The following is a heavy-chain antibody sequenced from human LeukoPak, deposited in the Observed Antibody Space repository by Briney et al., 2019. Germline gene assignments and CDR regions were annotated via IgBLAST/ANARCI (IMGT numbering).Heavy chain of an antibody. D-gene: IGHD4-23*01. Sequence: SEALSLTCTVSGVSISSSNSYWGWIRQPPGNGLEWIGSIYYGGNTYYNASLKSQVSISIDTSKNQFSLKLSSLTAADTAMYYCARREPHGDYGGKIRYYYYMDVWGKGTTITISS. CDR1: GVSISSSNSY. J-gene: IGHJ6*03. V-gene: IGHV4-39*01. CDR2: IYYGGNT. CDR3: ARREPHGDYGGKIRYYYYMDV.